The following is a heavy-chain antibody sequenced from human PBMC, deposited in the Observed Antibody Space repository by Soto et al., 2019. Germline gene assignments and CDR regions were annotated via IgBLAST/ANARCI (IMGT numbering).Heavy chain of an antibody. CDR2: IYYSGST. V-gene: IGHV4-59*08. D-gene: IGHD6-19*01. Sequence: TLSLTCTVSGGSISSYYWSWIRQPPGKGLEWIGYIYYSGSTNYNPSLTSRVTISVDTSKNQFSLKLSSVTAADTAVYYCARHLSSGWYVGHFDYWGQGTLVTVSS. CDR1: GGSISSYY. J-gene: IGHJ4*02. CDR3: ARHLSSGWYVGHFDY.